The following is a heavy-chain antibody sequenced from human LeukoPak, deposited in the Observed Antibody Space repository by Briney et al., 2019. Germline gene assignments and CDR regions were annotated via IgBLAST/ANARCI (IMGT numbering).Heavy chain of an antibody. D-gene: IGHD2/OR15-2a*01. J-gene: IGHJ6*02. Sequence: SETLSLTCAVTGGSISGYFWSWSRQPPGKGLERIGYIYYTGSTIYNPSLRSRVTMSVDVSNNQFSLDLTSVTAADTAVYYCARHDPVGHFLRGMDVWGQGTTVTVSS. CDR1: GGSISGYF. V-gene: IGHV4-59*08. CDR3: ARHDPVGHFLRGMDV. CDR2: IYYTGST.